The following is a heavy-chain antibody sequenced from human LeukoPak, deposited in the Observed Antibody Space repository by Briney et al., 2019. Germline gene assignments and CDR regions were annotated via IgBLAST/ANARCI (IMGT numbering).Heavy chain of an antibody. Sequence: GGSLRLSCTASGFTFSNYYMSWVRQAPGKGLEWVANIREDGGQKNYIDSVKGRFTISRDNGENSLSPQMNSLRAEDTAVYYCVREATVSFYYFYYMDVWGNGTTVTVS. V-gene: IGHV3-7*01. CDR1: GFTFSNYY. CDR3: VREATVSFYYFYYMDV. J-gene: IGHJ6*03. D-gene: IGHD4-11*01. CDR2: IREDGGQK.